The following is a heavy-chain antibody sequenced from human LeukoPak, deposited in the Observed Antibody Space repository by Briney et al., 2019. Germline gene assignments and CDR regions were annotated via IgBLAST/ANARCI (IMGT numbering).Heavy chain of an antibody. CDR2: ISNSGSNI. V-gene: IGHV3-48*03. CDR1: GFTLSSYE. CDR3: ARVGSVDTAMAPYYYYYYGMDV. D-gene: IGHD5-18*01. Sequence: PGGSLRLSCAASGFTLSSYEVIWVRQAPGKGREGVSYISNSGSNIYYADSVKGRFTISRDNAKNSLYLQMNSLRAEDTAVYYCARVGSVDTAMAPYYYYYYGMDVWGQGTTVTVSS. J-gene: IGHJ6*02.